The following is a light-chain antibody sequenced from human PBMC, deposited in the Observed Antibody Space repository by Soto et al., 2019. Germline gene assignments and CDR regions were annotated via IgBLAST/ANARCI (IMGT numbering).Light chain of an antibody. CDR2: DVS. CDR3: SSYTSSSTPFSV. CDR1: SRDVGGYNY. Sequence: SALSQPASGSGSPGRSITISCTGTSRDVGGYNYVSWYQQHPGKAPKLMIYDVSNRPSGVSNRFSGSKSGNTASLTISGLQAEDEADYYCSSYTSSSTPFSVFGTGTKVTVL. J-gene: IGLJ1*01. V-gene: IGLV2-14*01.